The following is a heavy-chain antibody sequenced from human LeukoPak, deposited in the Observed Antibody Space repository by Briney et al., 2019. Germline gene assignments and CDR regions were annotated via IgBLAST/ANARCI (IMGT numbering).Heavy chain of an antibody. Sequence: GASVKVSCKASDYTFTSYGISWVRQAPGQGLEWMGWISAYNGNTNYAQKLQGRVTMTTDTSTSTAYMELRSLRSDDTAVYYCALDIKVPAAIFAAFDIWGQGTMVTVSS. CDR2: ISAYNGNT. CDR3: ALDIKVPAAIFAAFDI. J-gene: IGHJ3*02. V-gene: IGHV1-18*01. CDR1: DYTFTSYG. D-gene: IGHD2-2*02.